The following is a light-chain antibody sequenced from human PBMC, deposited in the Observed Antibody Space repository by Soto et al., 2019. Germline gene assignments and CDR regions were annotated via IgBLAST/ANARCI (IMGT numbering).Light chain of an antibody. CDR2: DSS. CDR1: QSVVRW. J-gene: IGKJ4*01. CDR3: QQYNSYLLT. V-gene: IGKV1-5*01. Sequence: DIQMTQSPSTLSASVGDGVTITCRASQSVVRWLAWYQQKPGKAPKLLISDSSSLQTGVPSRFSGSGSGTEFILTISSLQPDDFATYYCQQYNSYLLTFGGGTKVDIK.